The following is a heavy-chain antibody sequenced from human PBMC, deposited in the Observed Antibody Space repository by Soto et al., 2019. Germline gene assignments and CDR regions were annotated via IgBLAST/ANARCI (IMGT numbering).Heavy chain of an antibody. CDR1: GFTFSDYG. Sequence: QVQLVESGGGVVQPGKSLRLSCSASGFTFSDYGFHWVRQAPGRGLEWVAVIGFDGVKKHYADSVKGRFTISRDISKYTLYLPMNSLRAEDTAVYYCARDAVSVAPGGDYNYYMDVWGKGTRATVSS. CDR3: ARDAVSVAPGGDYNYYMDV. J-gene: IGHJ6*03. CDR2: IGFDGVKK. V-gene: IGHV3-33*01. D-gene: IGHD6-25*01.